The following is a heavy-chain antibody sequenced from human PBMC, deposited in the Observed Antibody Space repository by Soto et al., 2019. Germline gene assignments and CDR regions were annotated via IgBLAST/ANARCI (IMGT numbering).Heavy chain of an antibody. CDR3: ARGGWEAPLRPEY. J-gene: IGHJ4*02. V-gene: IGHV1-8*02. Sequence: QVQLVQSGAEVKKPGASVKVSCKASEYTFTSYDINWVRQATGHGLEWMGWMNPDSGNTGYAQKFQGRVTMTRNTSTRTAYMELSSLRSDDTAVYYCARGGWEAPLRPEYWGQGTLVTVSS. CDR1: EYTFTSYD. CDR2: MNPDSGNT. D-gene: IGHD1-26*01.